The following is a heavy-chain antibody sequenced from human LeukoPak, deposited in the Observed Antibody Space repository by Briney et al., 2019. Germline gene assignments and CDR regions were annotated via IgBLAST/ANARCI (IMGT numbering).Heavy chain of an antibody. CDR1: GGSISSSSYY. D-gene: IGHD6-19*01. CDR2: IYYSGST. CDR3: ARDRGIAVAGTQLYFQH. J-gene: IGHJ1*01. Sequence: PSETLSLTCTVSGGSISSSSYYWGWIRQPPGKGLEWIGSIYYSGSTYYNPSLKSRVTISVDTSKNQFSLKLRSVTAADTAVYYCARDRGIAVAGTQLYFQHWGQGTLVTVSS. V-gene: IGHV4-39*07.